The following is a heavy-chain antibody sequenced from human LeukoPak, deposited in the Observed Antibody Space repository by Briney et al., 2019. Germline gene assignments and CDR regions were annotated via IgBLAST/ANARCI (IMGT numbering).Heavy chain of an antibody. V-gene: IGHV1-8*01. CDR1: GYTFTSYD. J-gene: IGHJ5*02. Sequence: VKVSCKASGYTFTSYDIDWERQATGHGLEWMGWMNPYSCNTGYAQKFQGRITLTRNTFISTAYMELSSLRSEDTAVYYCARDTMIVGAANWFDPWGQGTLVTVSS. D-gene: IGHD3-22*01. CDR2: MNPYSCNT. CDR3: ARDTMIVGAANWFDP.